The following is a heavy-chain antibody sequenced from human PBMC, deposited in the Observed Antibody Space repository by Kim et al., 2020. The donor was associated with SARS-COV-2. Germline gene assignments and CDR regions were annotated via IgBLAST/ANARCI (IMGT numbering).Heavy chain of an antibody. CDR2: IYYSGAA. J-gene: IGHJ5*02. Sequence: SETLSLTCTVSGGSINSAHYFWSWIRQLPGKGLEWIGYIYYSGAAYYNPSLESRVTISVDTSKKQFSLKLNSVTAADTTIYHCARTRMIFGVVRAQWFDPWGQGTQVTVSS. CDR1: GGSINSAHYF. D-gene: IGHD3-3*01. CDR3: ARTRMIFGVVRAQWFDP. V-gene: IGHV4-31*03.